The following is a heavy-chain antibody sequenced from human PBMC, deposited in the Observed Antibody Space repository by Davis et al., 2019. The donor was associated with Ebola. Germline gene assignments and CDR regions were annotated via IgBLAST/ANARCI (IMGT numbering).Heavy chain of an antibody. CDR3: ARRIRGMPAAGTLEFDP. CDR2: IYPGDSDA. J-gene: IGHJ5*02. Sequence: GGSLRLSCKGSGYSFTTYWFGWVRQLPGKGLEWLGVIYPGDSDARYSPSFQGQVIMSADKSISTAYLQWSSLKASDTAMYYCARRIRGMPAAGTLEFDPWGQGTLVTVSS. V-gene: IGHV5-51*01. D-gene: IGHD6-13*01. CDR1: GYSFTTYW.